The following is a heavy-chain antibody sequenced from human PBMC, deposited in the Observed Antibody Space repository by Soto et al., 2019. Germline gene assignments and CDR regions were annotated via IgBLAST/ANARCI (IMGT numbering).Heavy chain of an antibody. CDR3: ARTRITIFGVVTHYYYGMDV. D-gene: IGHD3-3*01. J-gene: IGHJ6*02. CDR1: GGSISSSSYY. V-gene: IGHV4-39*01. Sequence: PSETLSLTCTVSGGSISSSSYYWGWIRQPPGKGLEWIGSIYYSGSTYYNPSLKSRVTISVDTSKNQFSLKLSSVTAADTAVYYCARTRITIFGVVTHYYYGMDVWGQGTTVTVSS. CDR2: IYYSGST.